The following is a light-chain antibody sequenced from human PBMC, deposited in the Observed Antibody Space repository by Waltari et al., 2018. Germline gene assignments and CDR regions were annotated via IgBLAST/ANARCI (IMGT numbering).Light chain of an antibody. CDR1: QNINNW. J-gene: IGKJ1*01. V-gene: IGKV1-5*03. Sequence: DIQMTQSPSTLSASVGDRVTITCRAIQNINNWLAWYQQKPGKAPNLLIYKASSLQSGVQSRFSGSGSGTECTLTISSLQPDDFATYYCQQYNSYSRTFGQGTKVEIK. CDR2: KAS. CDR3: QQYNSYSRT.